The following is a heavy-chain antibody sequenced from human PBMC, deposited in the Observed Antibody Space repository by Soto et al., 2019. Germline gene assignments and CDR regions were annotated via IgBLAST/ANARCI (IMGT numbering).Heavy chain of an antibody. Sequence: QLQLQESGPGLVKPSETLSLTCSVSGGSVNSTGYHWAWIRQSPGGGLEWIRTVSYTGSSYYNPSLKRRATVSLDTSKNQFSLKLSSVTAADTAVYFCARHLGIRTVATAVGWFDPWGQGTLVTVSS. CDR1: GGSVNSTGYH. V-gene: IGHV4-39*01. CDR3: ARHLGIRTVATAVGWFDP. D-gene: IGHD5-12*01. J-gene: IGHJ5*02. CDR2: VSYTGSS.